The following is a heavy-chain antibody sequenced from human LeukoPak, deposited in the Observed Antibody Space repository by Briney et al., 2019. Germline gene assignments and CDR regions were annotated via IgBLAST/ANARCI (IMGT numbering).Heavy chain of an antibody. CDR1: GGSISSGDYY. J-gene: IGHJ4*02. Sequence: SQTLSLTCTVSGGSISSGDYYWSWIRQPPGKGLEWIGYIYDSGSTYYNPSLRSRFTISADTSKNQFSLKLSSVTAADTAVYYCARGYEYCSRSSCFFSFHDWGQGPLVTVSS. D-gene: IGHD2-2*01. CDR3: ARGYEYCSRSSCFFSFHD. CDR2: IYDSGST. V-gene: IGHV4-30-4*01.